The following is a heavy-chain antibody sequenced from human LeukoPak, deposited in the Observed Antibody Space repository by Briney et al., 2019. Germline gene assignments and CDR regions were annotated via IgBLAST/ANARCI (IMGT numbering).Heavy chain of an antibody. CDR3: ARARPHHDILTGPSDY. Sequence: GASVKLSCKASGYTFTSYYIHWVRQAPGQGLEWMGIINPSGGSTSYAQKFQGRVTMTRDTSTSTVYMELSSLRSEDTAVYYCARARPHHDILTGPSDYWGQGTLVTVSS. CDR2: INPSGGST. CDR1: GYTFTSYY. J-gene: IGHJ4*02. V-gene: IGHV1-46*01. D-gene: IGHD3-9*01.